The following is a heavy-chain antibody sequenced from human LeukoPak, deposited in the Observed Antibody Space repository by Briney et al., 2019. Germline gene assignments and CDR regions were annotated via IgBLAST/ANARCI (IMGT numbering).Heavy chain of an antibody. J-gene: IGHJ6*02. D-gene: IGHD6-13*01. CDR2: ISAYNGNT. CDR1: GYTFTSYG. Sequence: ASVKVSCKASGYTFTSYGISWVRPAPGQGLEWMGWISAYNGNTNYAQKLQGRVTMTTDTSTSTAYMELRSLRSDDTAVYYCAREYSSPYYYYGMDVWGQGTTVTVSS. V-gene: IGHV1-18*01. CDR3: AREYSSPYYYYGMDV.